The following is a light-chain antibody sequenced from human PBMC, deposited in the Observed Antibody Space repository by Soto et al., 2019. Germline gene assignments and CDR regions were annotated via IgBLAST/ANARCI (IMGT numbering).Light chain of an antibody. V-gene: IGLV2-14*01. Sequence: QSALTQPASVSGSPGQAITISCTGTSSDVGGYNYVSWYQQHPGKAPQLRIYEVSNRPSGVSNRFSGSKSGNTASLTISGLQAEDDAHYYCSSYTSSSIVVFGGGTKLTVL. CDR2: EVS. CDR3: SSYTSSSIVV. J-gene: IGLJ2*01. CDR1: SSDVGGYNY.